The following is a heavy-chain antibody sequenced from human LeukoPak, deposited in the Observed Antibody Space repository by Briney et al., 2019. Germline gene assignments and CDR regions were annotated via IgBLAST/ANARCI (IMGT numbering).Heavy chain of an antibody. CDR3: ARDSLPWYSSSWYNWFDP. V-gene: IGHV3-30*04. J-gene: IGHJ5*02. CDR1: GFTFSSYA. D-gene: IGHD6-13*01. Sequence: PGRSLRLSCAASGFTFSSYAMHWVRQAPGKGLEWVAVISYDGSNKYYADSVKGRFTISRDNSKNTLYLQMNSLRAEDTAVYYCARDSLPWYSSSWYNWFDPWGQGTLVTVSS. CDR2: ISYDGSNK.